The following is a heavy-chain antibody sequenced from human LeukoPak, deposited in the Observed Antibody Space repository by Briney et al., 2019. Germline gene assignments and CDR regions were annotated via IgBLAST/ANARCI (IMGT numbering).Heavy chain of an antibody. D-gene: IGHD3-10*01. Sequence: SETLSLTCTVSGGSISSSCYYWGWIRQPPGKGLEWIGSIYYSCSTYYNPSLKNRGTISVDTSKSQFSLELSSVTAADTAVYYCARERLTMFRGFSDNWGKGTGVTVSS. J-gene: IGHJ4*02. CDR1: GGSISSSCYY. CDR2: IYYSCST. CDR3: ARERLTMFRGFSDN. V-gene: IGHV4-39*07.